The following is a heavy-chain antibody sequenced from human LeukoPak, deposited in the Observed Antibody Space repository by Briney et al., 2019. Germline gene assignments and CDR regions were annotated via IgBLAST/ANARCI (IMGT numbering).Heavy chain of an antibody. J-gene: IGHJ6*02. D-gene: IGHD6-13*01. CDR2: ISYDGSNK. CDR3: ARAYEQPGSGMDV. Sequence: GGSLRPSCAASGFTFSSYAMHWVRQAPGKGLEWVAVISYDGSNKYYADSVKGRFTISRDNSKNTLYLQMNSLRAEDTAVYYCARAYEQPGSGMDVWSQGTTVTVSS. CDR1: GFTFSSYA. V-gene: IGHV3-30-3*01.